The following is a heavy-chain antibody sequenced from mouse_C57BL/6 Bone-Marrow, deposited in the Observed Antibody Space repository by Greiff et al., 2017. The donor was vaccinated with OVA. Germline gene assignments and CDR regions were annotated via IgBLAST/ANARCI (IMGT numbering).Heavy chain of an antibody. V-gene: IGHV1-42*01. CDR2: INPSTGGT. CDR3: ARSPLLRSYFDY. D-gene: IGHD1-1*01. J-gene: IGHJ2*01. CDR1: GYSFTGYY. Sequence: EVQLQQSGPELVKPGASVKISCKASGYSFTGYYMNWVKQSPEKSLEWIGEINPSTGGTTYNQKFKAKATLTVDKSSSTAYMQLKSLTSEDSAVYYCARSPLLRSYFDYWGQGTTLTVSS.